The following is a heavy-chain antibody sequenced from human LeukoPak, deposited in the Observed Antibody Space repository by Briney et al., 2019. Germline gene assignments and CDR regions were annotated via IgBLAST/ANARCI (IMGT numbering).Heavy chain of an antibody. V-gene: IGHV3-48*01. J-gene: IGHJ4*02. Sequence: GGSLRLSCEASGFTFSDYSMNWVRQAPGEGLEWLSYITSTSETIYYADSVKGRFTSSRDNAKNSVYLQMNSLRAEDTAVYYCARSSGYPFFDYWGQGTLVTVSS. CDR3: ARSSGYPFFDY. D-gene: IGHD3-22*01. CDR1: GFTFSDYS. CDR2: ITSTSETI.